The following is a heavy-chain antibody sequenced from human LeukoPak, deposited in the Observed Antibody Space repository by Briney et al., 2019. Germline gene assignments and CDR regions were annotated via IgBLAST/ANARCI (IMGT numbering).Heavy chain of an antibody. CDR1: GFTFSSYE. CDR2: ISFDGKTD. J-gene: IGHJ4*01. CDR3: ALYGAYFAF. Sequence: GGSLRLSCAASGFTFSSYEMNWVRQVPGKGLEWVAVISFDGKTDTYADSVKGRFTISKDFSTNTLYLDMNTVRPDDTAVYYCALYGAYFAFWGHGTLVTVSS. V-gene: IGHV3-30*03. D-gene: IGHD4-17*01.